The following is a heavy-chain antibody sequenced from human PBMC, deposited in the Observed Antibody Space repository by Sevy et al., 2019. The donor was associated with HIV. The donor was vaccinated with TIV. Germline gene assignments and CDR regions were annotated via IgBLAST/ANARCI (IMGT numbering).Heavy chain of an antibody. D-gene: IGHD1-26*01. CDR3: AESNPHQWRSGNAFEI. CDR2: IWYDGTKT. CDR1: GFPFNTYG. Sequence: GGSLRLSCEASGFPFNTYGMPWVRQAPGKGLEWVAVIWYDGTKTNYAYSVKGRFTISRDNSKNTLFQQMSSLGGEDTAMYYCAESNPHQWRSGNAFEIWGQGTMVTVSS. J-gene: IGHJ3*02. V-gene: IGHV3-33*06.